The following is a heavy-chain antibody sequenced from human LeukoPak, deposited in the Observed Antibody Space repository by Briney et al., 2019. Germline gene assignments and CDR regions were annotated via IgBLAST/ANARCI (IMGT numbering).Heavy chain of an antibody. J-gene: IGHJ4*02. Sequence: PGGSLRLSCAASGFTFSRYWMHWVRQAPGKGLVWVSRINSDGSSTAYADSVKGRFTISRDNAKNTLYLQMNSLRAEDTAVYYCTSGSYYNDYWGQGTLVTVSS. D-gene: IGHD3-10*01. CDR1: GFTFSRYW. V-gene: IGHV3-74*01. CDR2: INSDGSST. CDR3: TSGSYYNDY.